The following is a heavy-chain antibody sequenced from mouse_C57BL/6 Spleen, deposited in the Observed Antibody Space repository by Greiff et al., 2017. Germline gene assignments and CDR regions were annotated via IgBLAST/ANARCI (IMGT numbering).Heavy chain of an antibody. D-gene: IGHD1-1*01. Sequence: EVQVQESGPELVKPGASVKISCKASGYSFTRYYMNWVKQSPGQSLEWIGEVNPRTGDTTYNQKFKAKATLTVDKSASTAYMELNSLTSEDSAVYYCARREYGSSYDYWGQGTTLTVSS. J-gene: IGHJ2*01. CDR1: GYSFTRYY. CDR3: ARREYGSSYDY. CDR2: VNPRTGDT. V-gene: IGHV1-42*01.